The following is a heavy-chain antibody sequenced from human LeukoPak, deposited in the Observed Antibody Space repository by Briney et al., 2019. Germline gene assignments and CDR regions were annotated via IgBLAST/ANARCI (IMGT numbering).Heavy chain of an antibody. CDR2: ISSSSTTI. CDR1: GFTFSNAW. CDR3: ARGTNVDIGY. J-gene: IGHJ4*02. D-gene: IGHD5-12*01. V-gene: IGHV3-48*02. Sequence: PGGSLRLSCAASGFTFSNAWMNWVRQAPGKGLEWVSYISSSSTTIYYADSVKGRFTISRENANNSLYLQMNSLRDEDTAVYYCARGTNVDIGYWGQGTLVTVSS.